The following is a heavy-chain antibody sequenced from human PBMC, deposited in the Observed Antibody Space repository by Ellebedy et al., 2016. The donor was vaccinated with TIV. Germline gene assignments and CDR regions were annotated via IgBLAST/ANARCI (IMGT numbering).Heavy chain of an antibody. V-gene: IGHV1-8*02. CDR1: GYTFTSYD. CDR3: TKHWGAYYYYGMDV. J-gene: IGHJ6*02. D-gene: IGHD3-16*01. CDR2: MNPNSGNT. Sequence: AASVKVSCKASGYTFTSYDINWVRQATGQGLEWMGWMNPNSGNTGYAQKLQGRVTMTTDTSTSTAYMELRSLRSDDTAVYYCTKHWGAYYYYGMDVWGQGTTVTVSS.